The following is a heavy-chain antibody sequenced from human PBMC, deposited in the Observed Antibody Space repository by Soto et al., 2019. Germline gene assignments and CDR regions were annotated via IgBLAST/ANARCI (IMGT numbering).Heavy chain of an antibody. Sequence: SETLSLTCTVSGGSISSDDYYWNWIRQRPGKGLEWIGNIYYSGNTNYNPSLKSRIIMSMDMSENQFSLKLTSVTAEDTAVYYCARGWDYYGMDVWVQGTTVTVSS. CDR2: IYYSGNT. CDR3: ARGWDYYGMDV. J-gene: IGHJ6*02. D-gene: IGHD3-16*01. V-gene: IGHV4-31*03. CDR1: GGSISSDDYY.